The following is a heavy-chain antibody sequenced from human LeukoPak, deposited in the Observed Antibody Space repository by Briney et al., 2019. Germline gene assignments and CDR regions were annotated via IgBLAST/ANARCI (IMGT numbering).Heavy chain of an antibody. D-gene: IGHD3-16*01. CDR1: GFTFSSYS. CDR3: VKGINSQDFFSRGD. V-gene: IGHV3-23*01. Sequence: GGSLRLSCAASGFTFSSYSMSWVRQAPGKGLEWVSCIGGSDGTTFYADSVKGRFIISRDNPKNTLFLQMNSLRAEDTAVYYCVKGINSQDFFSRGDWGQGTLVTVSS. J-gene: IGHJ4*02. CDR2: IGGSDGTT.